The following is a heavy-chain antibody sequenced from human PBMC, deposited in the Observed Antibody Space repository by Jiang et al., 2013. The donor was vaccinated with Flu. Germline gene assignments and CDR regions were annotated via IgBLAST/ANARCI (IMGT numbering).Heavy chain of an antibody. CDR1: GFSLSTSGMC. CDR2: ITWDDDK. V-gene: IGHV2-70*01. D-gene: IGHD3-3*01. J-gene: IGHJ6*02. Sequence: KPTQTLTLTCTFSGFSLSTSGMCVSWIRQPPGKALEWLALITWDDDKYYSTSLKTRLTISKDTSKNQVVLTMTTVDPVDTATYYCSRMKGRNDFWSGNPAYYYGMDVWGQGTTVTVSS. CDR3: SRMKGRNDFWSGNPAYYYGMDV.